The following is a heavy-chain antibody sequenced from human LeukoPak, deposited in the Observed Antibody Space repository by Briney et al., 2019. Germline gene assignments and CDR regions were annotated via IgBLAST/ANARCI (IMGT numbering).Heavy chain of an antibody. V-gene: IGHV4-39*01. CDR2: IYYSGST. J-gene: IGHJ4*02. D-gene: IGHD2-8*01. CDR3: ARQRGYCTNGVCYTWYFDY. CDR1: GGSISSSSYY. Sequence: SETLSLTCTVSGGSISSSSYYWGWIRQPPGKGLEWIGSIYYSGSTYYNPSLKSRVNISVDTSKNQFSLKLSSVTTADTAVYYCARQRGYCTNGVCYTWYFDYWGQGTLVTVSS.